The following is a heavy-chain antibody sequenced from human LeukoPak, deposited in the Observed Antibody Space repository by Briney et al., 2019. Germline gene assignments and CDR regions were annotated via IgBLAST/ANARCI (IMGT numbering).Heavy chain of an antibody. CDR1: GFTFSSYA. Sequence: PGGSLRLSCAASGFTFSSYAMHWVRQAPGKGLEWVAVISYDGSNKYYADSVKGRFTISRDNSKNTLYLQMNSLRAEDTAVYYCARAVGATTVLVPKRVLGFGNFDYWGQGTLVTVSS. D-gene: IGHD1-26*01. CDR3: ARAVGATTVLVPKRVLGFGNFDY. J-gene: IGHJ4*02. CDR2: ISYDGSNK. V-gene: IGHV3-30-3*01.